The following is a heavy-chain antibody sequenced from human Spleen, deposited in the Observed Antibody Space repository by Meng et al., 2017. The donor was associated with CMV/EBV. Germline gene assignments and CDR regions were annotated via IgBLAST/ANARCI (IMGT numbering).Heavy chain of an antibody. CDR2: IYTSGST. J-gene: IGHJ4*02. D-gene: IGHD1-26*01. CDR3: AREGATHGFDY. CDR1: GGSISSGSYY. V-gene: IGHV4-61*02. Sequence: QVQLQESGPGLVKPSQPLSLTCTVSGGSISSGSYYWSWIRQPAGKGLEWIGRIYTSGSTNYNPSLKSRVTISVDTSKNQFSLKLSSVTAADTAVYYCAREGATHGFDYWGQGTLVTVSS.